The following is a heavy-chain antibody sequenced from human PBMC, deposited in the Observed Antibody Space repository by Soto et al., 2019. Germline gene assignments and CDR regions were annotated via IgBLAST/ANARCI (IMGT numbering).Heavy chain of an antibody. CDR3: ARIPVDTYMTYWFGP. CDR1: GDSVTSGDYY. Sequence: NPSETLSLTCTVSGDSVTSGDYYWSWIRQPPGKGLEWIGYIYYSGNTNYSPSLKSRVAISLDTSHNQFSLKLSSVTAADTAVYFCARIPVDTYMTYWFGPWGQGTLVTVSS. V-gene: IGHV4-61*08. CDR2: IYYSGNT. D-gene: IGHD5-18*01. J-gene: IGHJ5*01.